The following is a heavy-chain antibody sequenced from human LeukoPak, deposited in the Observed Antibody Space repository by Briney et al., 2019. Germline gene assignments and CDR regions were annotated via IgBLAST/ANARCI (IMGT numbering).Heavy chain of an antibody. CDR1: GGSINSGNYY. CDR3: ARDYGSGSHWGFDY. J-gene: IGHJ4*02. D-gene: IGHD3-10*01. CDR2: IYTSGST. V-gene: IGHV4-61*02. Sequence: PSQTLSLTCSVSGGSINSGNYYWSWIRQPAGKGLEWIGRIYTSGSTKYNASLQSRVTISLDTSKNHFSLILTSVTAADTAVYYCARDYGSGSHWGFDYWGQGTLVTVSS.